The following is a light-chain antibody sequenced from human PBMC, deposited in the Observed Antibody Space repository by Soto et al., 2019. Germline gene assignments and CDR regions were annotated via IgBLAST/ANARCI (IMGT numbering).Light chain of an antibody. CDR1: QTIDSW. CDR3: QQYHIYSGT. J-gene: IGKJ1*01. CDR2: KAS. Sequence: DIQMTQSPSTLPASVGDRVTITCLAIQTIDSWLAWYQQRPGKPPSLLIYKASTLASGVPSRFRGSGSGTEFTLTINSLQPDDFAPYYCQQYHIYSGTFGQGTKVDIK. V-gene: IGKV1-5*03.